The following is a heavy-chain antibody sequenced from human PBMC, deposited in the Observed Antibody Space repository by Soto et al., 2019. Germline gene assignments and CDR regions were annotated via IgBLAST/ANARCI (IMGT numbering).Heavy chain of an antibody. D-gene: IGHD3-10*01. V-gene: IGHV1-2*02. CDR2: INPNSGGT. Sequence: ASVKVSCKASGYTFTGYYMHWVRQAPGQGLEWMGWINPNSGGTNYAQKFQGRVTMTRDTSISTAYMELSRLRSDDTAVYYCARDCGGSGSYYAPDAFDIWGQGTMVTVS. J-gene: IGHJ3*02. CDR1: GYTFTGYY. CDR3: ARDCGGSGSYYAPDAFDI.